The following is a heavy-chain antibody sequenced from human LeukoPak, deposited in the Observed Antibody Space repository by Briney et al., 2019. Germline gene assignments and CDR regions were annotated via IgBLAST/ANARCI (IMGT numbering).Heavy chain of an antibody. CDR3: TTVPVIFRSGSTSDEYYFDY. CDR2: IKSKTDGGTT. J-gene: IGHJ4*02. CDR1: GFTFSNAW. V-gene: IGHV3-15*01. D-gene: IGHD5/OR15-5a*01. Sequence: GGSLRLSCAASGFTFSNAWMSWVRQAPGKGLEWVGRIKSKTDGGTTVYAAPVKGRFTISRDDSKNTLYLQMNSLKTEDTAVYYCTTVPVIFRSGSTSDEYYFDYWGQGTLVTVSS.